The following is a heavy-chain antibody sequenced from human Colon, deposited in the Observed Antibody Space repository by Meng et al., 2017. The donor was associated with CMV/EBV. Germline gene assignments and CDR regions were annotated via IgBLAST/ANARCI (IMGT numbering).Heavy chain of an antibody. CDR3: AHRPYGSGSYFFDY. CDR2: IYWDDDK. Sequence: QITLKEFGPTLVKPTQTLTLTCTFSGFSLRTIGMGVGWIRQPPGKALEWLGVIYWDDDKRYSPSLKSRLTITKDTSKNQVVLTMTNLDPLDTATYYCAHRPYGSGSYFFDYWGQGTLVTVSS. D-gene: IGHD3-10*01. CDR1: GFSLRTIGMG. J-gene: IGHJ4*02. V-gene: IGHV2-5*02.